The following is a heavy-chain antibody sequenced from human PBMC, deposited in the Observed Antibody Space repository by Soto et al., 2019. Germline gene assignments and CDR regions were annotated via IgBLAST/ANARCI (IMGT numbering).Heavy chain of an antibody. V-gene: IGHV4-59*08. CDR3: ARHGFGSLHGLVDV. D-gene: IGHD1-26*01. Sequence: QVQLQESGPGLVKPSETLSLTCTVSGGSITNYYCSWFRQPPGKGLEWMGYIQYSGYSAYNIYLKRRVTKSRDTSKNQFSLRQESVNATDTAVYYCARHGFGSLHGLVDVWGQGTTVIVSS. J-gene: IGHJ6*02. CDR1: GGSITNYY. CDR2: IQYSGYS.